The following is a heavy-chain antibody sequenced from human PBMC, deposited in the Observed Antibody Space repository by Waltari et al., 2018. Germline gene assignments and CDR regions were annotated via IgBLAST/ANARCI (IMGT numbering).Heavy chain of an antibody. V-gene: IGHV4-34*01. CDR3: ATYDSSGYYSRFDY. CDR2: INHSGST. J-gene: IGHJ4*02. CDR1: GGSFSGYY. Sequence: QVQLQQWGAGLLKPSETLSLPCAVYGGSFSGYYWSWIRTPPGKGLEWIGEINHSGSTNYNPSLKSRVTISVDTSKNQFSLKLSSVTAADTAVYYCATYDSSGYYSRFDYWGQGTLVTVSS. D-gene: IGHD3-22*01.